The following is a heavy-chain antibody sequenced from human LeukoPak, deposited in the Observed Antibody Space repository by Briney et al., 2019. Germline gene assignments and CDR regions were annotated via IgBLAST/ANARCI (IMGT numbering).Heavy chain of an antibody. J-gene: IGHJ4*02. V-gene: IGHV3-23*01. Sequence: GGSLRLSCAASGFTFSSYEMNWVRQAPGKWLEWVSIISGNGGDTFYADSVKGRFTISRDNSKSTLYLQMNGLRVEDTAVYYCAKGQIARSDRFDYWGQGTLVTVSS. CDR2: ISGNGGDT. CDR3: AKGQIARSDRFDY. D-gene: IGHD2-21*01. CDR1: GFTFSSYE.